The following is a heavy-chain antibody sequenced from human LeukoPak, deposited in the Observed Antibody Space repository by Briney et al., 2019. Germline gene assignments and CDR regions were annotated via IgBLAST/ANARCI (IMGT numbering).Heavy chain of an antibody. J-gene: IGHJ4*02. V-gene: IGHV3-23*01. CDR1: GFTFSSYA. CDR3: AQHRHGYTYAYGSFDY. CDR2: VSGSGDGA. D-gene: IGHD5-18*01. Sequence: TGGSLRLSCAASGFTFSSYAMSWVRQAPGKGLEGVSAVSGSGDGAYYADSVKGRFTISRDNSKNTLYLQMNSLRAEDTAVYYCAQHRHGYTYAYGSFDYWGQGTLVTVSS.